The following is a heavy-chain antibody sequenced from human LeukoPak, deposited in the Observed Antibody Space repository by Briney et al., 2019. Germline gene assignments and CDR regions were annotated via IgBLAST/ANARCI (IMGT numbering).Heavy chain of an antibody. V-gene: IGHV3-23*01. CDR3: AKAGIYDYVWGSYLVD. CDR2: ISGSGGLT. CDR1: GFTLSSNG. Sequence: GGSLRLSCAASGFTLSSNGMSWVRQAPGEGLEWVSGISGSGGLTYYADSVKGRFTISRDNSKNTLYLQMNSLRAEDTAVYYCAKAGIYDYVWGSYLVDWGQGSLVTVSS. D-gene: IGHD3-16*01. J-gene: IGHJ4*02.